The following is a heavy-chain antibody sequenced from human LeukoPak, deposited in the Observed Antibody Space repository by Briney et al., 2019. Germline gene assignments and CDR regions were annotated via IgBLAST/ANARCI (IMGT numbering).Heavy chain of an antibody. CDR3: ASPRGRDGYKYGFFVY. D-gene: IGHD5-24*01. V-gene: IGHV1-2*06. Sequence: ASVKVSCKASGYTFTGYYMHWVRQAPGQGLEWMGRINPNSGGTNYAQKFQGRVTMTRDTSISTAYMELSRLRSDDTAVYYCASPRGRDGYKYGFFVYSGQGTLVTVSS. J-gene: IGHJ4*02. CDR2: INPNSGGT. CDR1: GYTFTGYY.